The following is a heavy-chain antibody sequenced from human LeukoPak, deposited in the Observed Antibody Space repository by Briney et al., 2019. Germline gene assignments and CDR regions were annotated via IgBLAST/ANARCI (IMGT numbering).Heavy chain of an antibody. Sequence: GGSLRLSCAASGFTFSNYGIHWVRQAPGKGLEWVSFISYDGRSKDYADSVKGRFTISRDNSKNTLYLQMNSLRAEDTAIYYCAKTNTELGKNWFDPWGQGTLVTFSS. D-gene: IGHD7-27*01. V-gene: IGHV3-30*02. CDR3: AKTNTELGKNWFDP. CDR2: ISYDGRSK. CDR1: GFTFSNYG. J-gene: IGHJ5*02.